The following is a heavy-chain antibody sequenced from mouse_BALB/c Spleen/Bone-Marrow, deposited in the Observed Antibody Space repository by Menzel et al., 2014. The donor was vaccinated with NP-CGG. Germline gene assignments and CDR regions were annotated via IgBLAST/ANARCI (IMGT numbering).Heavy chain of an antibody. CDR3: AIPGGNYVHFDV. Sequence: EHLVESEAELMKPGPSVKISCKATRYTFSSYLIKRVKHRPGHGFEWIGEILPGSGSTNDNVKFKVKAKFNAKTPSNTANMQLGSLTSENSAVYYCAIPGGNYVHFDVWGEGTTVTVSS. CDR1: RYTFSSYL. D-gene: IGHD2-1*01. J-gene: IGHJ1*01. V-gene: IGHV1-9*01. CDR2: ILPGSGST.